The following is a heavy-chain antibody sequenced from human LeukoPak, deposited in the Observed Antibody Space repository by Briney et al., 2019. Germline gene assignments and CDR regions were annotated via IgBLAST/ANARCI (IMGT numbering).Heavy chain of an antibody. J-gene: IGHJ4*02. CDR3: ARSPAQLQHRWLHDY. CDR1: GYTFTSYY. Sequence: ASVKVSCKASGYTFTSYYMHWVRQAPGQGLEWMGIINPSGGSTSYAQKFQGRVTMTRDTSTSTVYMELSSLRSEDTAVYYCARSPAQLQHRWLHDYWGQGTLVTVSS. CDR2: INPSGGST. V-gene: IGHV1-46*01. D-gene: IGHD5-24*01.